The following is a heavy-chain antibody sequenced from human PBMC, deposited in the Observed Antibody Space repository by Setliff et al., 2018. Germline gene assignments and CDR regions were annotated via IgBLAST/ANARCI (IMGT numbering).Heavy chain of an antibody. CDR2: INAGNGNT. V-gene: IGHV1-3*01. D-gene: IGHD2-2*01. CDR1: GYTFTNYA. CDR3: ARDISAAVPAAILYY. J-gene: IGHJ4*02. Sequence: ASVKVSCKASGYTFTNYAMHWVRQAPGQRLEWMGWINAGNGNTKYSQKFQGRVTITRDTSASTAYMELSSLRSEDTAVYYCARDISAAVPAAILYYWGQGTLVTVSS.